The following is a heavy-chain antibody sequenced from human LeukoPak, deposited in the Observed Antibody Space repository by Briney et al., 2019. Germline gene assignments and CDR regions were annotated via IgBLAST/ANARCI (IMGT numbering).Heavy chain of an antibody. CDR1: GFTFRTYA. CDR3: VKPPRLSIIRGEGMNV. Sequence: GGSLRLSCAGSGFTFRTYAMGWVRQAPGKGLEWVSSINSGGDDTYYADSVKGRFTISRDNFKNTLYLQMNSLRAEDTAVYYCVKPPRLSIIRGEGMNVWGQGTTVTVSS. CDR2: INSGGDDT. D-gene: IGHD3-10*01. V-gene: IGHV3-23*01. J-gene: IGHJ6*02.